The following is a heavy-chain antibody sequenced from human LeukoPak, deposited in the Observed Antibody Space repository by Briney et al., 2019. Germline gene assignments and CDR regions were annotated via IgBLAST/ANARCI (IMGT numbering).Heavy chain of an antibody. CDR3: ARDVGGSATTV. D-gene: IGHD2-2*01. CDR1: GFTFEDHV. J-gene: IGHJ4*02. Sequence: GGSLRLSCAASGFTFEDHVMHWVRQAPGKGLEWVSRISWSGDRMDYADAVKGRFTISRDNAKNSLFLQMNSLRVEDTALYYCARDVGGSATTVWGQGTLVTVSS. V-gene: IGHV3-9*01. CDR2: ISWSGDRM.